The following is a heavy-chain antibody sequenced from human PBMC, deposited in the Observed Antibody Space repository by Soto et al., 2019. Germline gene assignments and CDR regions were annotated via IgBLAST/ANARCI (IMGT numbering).Heavy chain of an antibody. CDR1: GFTFVDHA. CDR3: TRAPHLIVVVVAATGLDAFDI. V-gene: IGHV3-49*03. Sequence: VLLLRHPSTASGFTFVDHARSWFRKDPGKGLEWVGFIRSKAYGGTTEYAASVKGRFTISRDDSKSIAYLQMNSLKTEDTAVYYCTRAPHLIVVVVAATGLDAFDIWGQGTMVTVSS. CDR2: IRSKAYGGTT. D-gene: IGHD2-15*01. J-gene: IGHJ3*02.